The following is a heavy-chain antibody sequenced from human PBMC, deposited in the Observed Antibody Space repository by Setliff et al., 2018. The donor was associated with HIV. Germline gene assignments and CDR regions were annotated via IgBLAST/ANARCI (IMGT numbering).Heavy chain of an antibody. CDR2: AHYSGSN. V-gene: IGHV4-59*01. CDR3: VHSLLGAPMVDY. D-gene: IGHD3-16*01. CDR1: GGSIRSYY. Sequence: SETLSLTCTVSGGSIRSYYWSWIRQPPGKGLEWLGHAHYSGSNKNNPSLRSRISMAVDTSKNQVSLKLSSVTAADTAVYYCVHSLLGAPMVDYWGQGTLVTVSS. J-gene: IGHJ4*02.